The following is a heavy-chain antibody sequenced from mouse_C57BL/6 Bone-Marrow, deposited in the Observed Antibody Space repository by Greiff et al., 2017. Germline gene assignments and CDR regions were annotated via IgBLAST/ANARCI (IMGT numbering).Heavy chain of an antibody. V-gene: IGHV1-74*01. Sequence: VKLQQPGAELVKPGASVKVSCKASGYTFTSYWMHWVKQRPGQGLEWIGRIHPSDSDTNYNQKFKGKATLTVDKSSSTAYMQLSSLTSEDSAVYYCAIPAGSSPYYAMDYWGQGTSVTVSS. CDR1: GYTFTSYW. CDR2: IHPSDSDT. CDR3: AIPAGSSPYYAMDY. J-gene: IGHJ4*01. D-gene: IGHD1-1*01.